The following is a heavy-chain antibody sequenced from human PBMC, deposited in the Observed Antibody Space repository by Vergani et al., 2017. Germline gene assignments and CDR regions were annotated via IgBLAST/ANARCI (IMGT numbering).Heavy chain of an antibody. CDR3: ARDSRPYSGYDSGGDLYYYYYGMDV. CDR2: ISSSSSYI. Sequence: EVQLVESGGGIVKPGGSLRLSCAASGFTFSSYSMNWVRQAPGKGLEWVSSISSSSSYIYYADSVKGRFTISRDNAKNSLYLQMNSLRAEDTAVYYCARDSRPYSGYDSGGDLYYYYYGMDVWGQGTTVTVSS. V-gene: IGHV3-21*01. D-gene: IGHD5-12*01. J-gene: IGHJ6*02. CDR1: GFTFSSYS.